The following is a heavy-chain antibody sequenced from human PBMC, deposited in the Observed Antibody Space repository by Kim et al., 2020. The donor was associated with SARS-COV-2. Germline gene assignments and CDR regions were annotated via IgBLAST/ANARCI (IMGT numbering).Heavy chain of an antibody. V-gene: IGHV1-3*01. CDR3: ARDRRSSLSY. CDR2: NT. Sequence: NTKYSQKFQGRVTITRETSASTAYMELSSLRSEDTAVYYCARDRRSSLSYWGQGTLVTVSS. D-gene: IGHD1-26*01. J-gene: IGHJ4*02.